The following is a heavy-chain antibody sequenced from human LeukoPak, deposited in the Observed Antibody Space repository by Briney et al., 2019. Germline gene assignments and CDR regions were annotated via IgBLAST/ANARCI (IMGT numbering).Heavy chain of an antibody. V-gene: IGHV3-48*03. D-gene: IGHD3-10*02. CDR1: GFPFSSYE. J-gene: IGHJ6*04. CDR2: ISSSGSTI. Sequence: GGSLRLSCAAPGFPFSSYEMHWVRQAPGKGLEWVSYISSSGSTIYYADSVKGRFTISRDNAKNSLYLQMNSLRAEDTAVYYCAELGIAMIGGVWGKGTTVTISS. CDR3: AELGIAMIGGV.